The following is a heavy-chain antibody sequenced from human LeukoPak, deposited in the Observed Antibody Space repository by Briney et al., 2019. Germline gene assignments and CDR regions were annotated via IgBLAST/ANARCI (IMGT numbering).Heavy chain of an antibody. CDR1: GYTFTSYD. CDR2: MNPNSGNT. V-gene: IGHV1-8*01. Sequence: ASVKVSCKASGYTFTSYDINWVRQATGQGLEWMGWMNPNSGNTGYAQKFQGRVTMTRNTSISTAYMELSSLRSEDTAVYYCAKSGYSSSWYGSYYYCGMDVWGQGTTVTVSS. J-gene: IGHJ6*02. CDR3: AKSGYSSSWYGSYYYCGMDV. D-gene: IGHD6-13*01.